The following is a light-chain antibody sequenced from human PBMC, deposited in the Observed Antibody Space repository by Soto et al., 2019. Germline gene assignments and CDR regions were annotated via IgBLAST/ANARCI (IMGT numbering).Light chain of an antibody. V-gene: IGKV1-39*01. CDR2: EAS. Sequence: DIQMSQSPSSLSASVGDSVNISCRASQNINKNLNWYQQKSGKAPSLLIYEASTFQSGVPSRFRGSRSGTDFTLAITNLQPEDVSTYYCQQRFHTPCTFGQGTKLEI. J-gene: IGKJ2*02. CDR3: QQRFHTPCT. CDR1: QNINKN.